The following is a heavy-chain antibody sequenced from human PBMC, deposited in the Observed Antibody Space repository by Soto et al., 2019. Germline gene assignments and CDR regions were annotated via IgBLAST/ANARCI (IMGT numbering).Heavy chain of an antibody. J-gene: IGHJ4*02. Sequence: GSLRLSCAASGFTFSSYSMNWVRQAPGKGLEWVSYISSSSSTIYYADSVKGRFTISRDNAKNSLYLQMNSLRAEDTAVYYCARDEYYDFWSGYYTGAAHGVIDYWGQGTVVTVSS. CDR1: GFTFSSYS. D-gene: IGHD3-3*01. V-gene: IGHV3-48*01. CDR3: ARDEYYDFWSGYYTGAAHGVIDY. CDR2: ISSSSSTI.